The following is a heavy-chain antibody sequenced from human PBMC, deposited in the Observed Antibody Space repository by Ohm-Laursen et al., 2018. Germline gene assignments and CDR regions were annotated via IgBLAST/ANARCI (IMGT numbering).Heavy chain of an antibody. CDR2: ISYDGSNK. CDR1: GFTFSSYG. Sequence: SLRLSCAASGFTFSSYGMHWVRQAPGKGLEWVAVISYDGSNKYYADSVKGRFTISRDNSKNTLYLQMNSLRAEDTAVYYCAKDVEDSSSSVWHFDLWGRGTLVTVSS. D-gene: IGHD6-6*01. CDR3: AKDVEDSSSSVWHFDL. J-gene: IGHJ2*01. V-gene: IGHV3-30*18.